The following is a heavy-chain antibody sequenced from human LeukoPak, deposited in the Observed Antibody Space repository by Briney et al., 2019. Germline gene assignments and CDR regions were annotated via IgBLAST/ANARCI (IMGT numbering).Heavy chain of an antibody. CDR3: ARSLGSHNYQPHCFDY. D-gene: IGHD5-24*01. CDR1: GYDFTTYW. Sequence: GESLKISCKISGYDFTTYWIGWVRQMPGKGLEWMGIIYPGDSDTRYSPSFQGQVTISADKSISTAYLQWSSLKASDTAMYYCARSLGSHNYQPHCFDYWGQGTLVTVSS. V-gene: IGHV5-51*01. CDR2: IYPGDSDT. J-gene: IGHJ4*02.